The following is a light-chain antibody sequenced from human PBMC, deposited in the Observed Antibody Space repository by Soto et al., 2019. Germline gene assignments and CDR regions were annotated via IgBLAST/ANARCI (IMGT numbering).Light chain of an antibody. V-gene: IGKV1-39*01. J-gene: IGKJ1*01. CDR3: QQSYSSPLP. CDR2: DAS. CDR1: QSISSY. Sequence: DIQMTQSPSSLSASVGDRVTITCRASQSISSYVNWYQKKPGKAPNLLIYDASSLQSGVPSRFSGSGSGTDFTLTISSLQPEDFANYYCQQSYSSPLPFGQGTKVEIK.